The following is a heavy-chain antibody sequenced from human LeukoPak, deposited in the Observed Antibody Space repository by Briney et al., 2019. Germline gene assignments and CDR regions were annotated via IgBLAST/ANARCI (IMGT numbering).Heavy chain of an antibody. D-gene: IGHD6-19*01. V-gene: IGHV3-11*04. CDR1: GFTFSDYF. J-gene: IGHJ4*02. CDR2: ISGSGSNK. Sequence: KPGGSLRLSXAVSGFTFSDYFMTWIRQAPGKGLGWVSYISGSGSNKYYADSVKGRFTISRDNAKNSLYLQMNSLRVEDTAVYYCATSQSSVAGIVGDWGQGTLVTVSS. CDR3: ATSQSSVAGIVGD.